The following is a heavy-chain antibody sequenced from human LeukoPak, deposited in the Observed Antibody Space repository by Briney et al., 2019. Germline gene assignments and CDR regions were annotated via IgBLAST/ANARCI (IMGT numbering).Heavy chain of an antibody. CDR3: AKGRDYAFDL. J-gene: IGHJ3*01. Sequence: LSLTCAVYGGSFSGYYWSWIRQPPGKGLEWVSYISSSSSYTNYADSVKGRFTISRDNAKNSLYLQMNSLRAEDTAVYYCAKGRDYAFDLWGQGTKVTVSS. CDR2: ISSSSSYT. V-gene: IGHV3-11*06. D-gene: IGHD4-11*01. CDR1: GGSFSGYY.